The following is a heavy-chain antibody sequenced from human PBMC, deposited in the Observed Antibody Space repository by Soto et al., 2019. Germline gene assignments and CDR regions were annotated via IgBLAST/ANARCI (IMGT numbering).Heavy chain of an antibody. CDR3: AARADSGYDYGNLDY. CDR2: ISGSGGST. J-gene: IGHJ4*02. Sequence: EVQLLESGGGLVQPGGSLRLSCAASGFTFSSYAMSWVRQAPGKGLEWVSAISGSGGSTYYADSVKGRFNISRDNSKNTVYLQMNSLRAEDTDVYYCAARADSGYDYGNLDYWGQGTLVTVSS. V-gene: IGHV3-23*01. CDR1: GFTFSSYA. D-gene: IGHD5-12*01.